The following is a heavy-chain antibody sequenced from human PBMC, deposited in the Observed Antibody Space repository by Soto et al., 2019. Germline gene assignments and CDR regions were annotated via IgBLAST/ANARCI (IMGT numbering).Heavy chain of an antibody. CDR3: ARHETLHGAYDY. J-gene: IGHJ4*02. Sequence: SETLSLTCTVSGGSISSGDYYWSWIRQPPGKGLEWIGYIYYSVSTNYNPSLKSRVTISVDTSKNQFSLKLSSVTAADTAVYYCARHETLHGAYDYWGQGTLVTVPS. CDR1: GGSISSGDYY. V-gene: IGHV4-61*08. CDR2: IYYSVST. D-gene: IGHD4-17*01.